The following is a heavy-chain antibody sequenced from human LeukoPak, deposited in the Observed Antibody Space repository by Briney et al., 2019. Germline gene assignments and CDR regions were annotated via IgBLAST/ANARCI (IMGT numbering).Heavy chain of an antibody. CDR3: ARGDYGYCSSTSCYGYYYYGMDV. CDR1: GFTFSSYE. J-gene: IGHJ6*04. D-gene: IGHD2-2*03. Sequence: PGGSLRLSCAASGFTFSSYEMNWVRQAPGKGLEWVSYISSSGSTIYYADSVKGRFTISRDNAKNSLYLQMNSLRAEDTAVYYCARGDYGYCSSTSCYGYYYYGMDVWGKGTTVTVSS. V-gene: IGHV3-48*03. CDR2: ISSSGSTI.